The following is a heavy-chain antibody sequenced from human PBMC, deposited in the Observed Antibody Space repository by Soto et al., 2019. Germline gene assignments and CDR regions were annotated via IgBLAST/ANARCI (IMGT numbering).Heavy chain of an antibody. V-gene: IGHV1-69*01. CDR3: ARDHRLRFLEWLPNLYYYYYGMDV. J-gene: IGHJ6*02. Sequence: QVQLVQSGAEVKKPGSSVKVSCKASGGTFSSYAISWVRQAPGQGLEWMGGIIPIFGTANYAQKFQGRVTITADESTSTADMELSSLRSEDTAVYYCARDHRLRFLEWLPNLYYYYYGMDVWGQGTTVTVSS. D-gene: IGHD3-3*01. CDR1: GGTFSSYA. CDR2: IIPIFGTA.